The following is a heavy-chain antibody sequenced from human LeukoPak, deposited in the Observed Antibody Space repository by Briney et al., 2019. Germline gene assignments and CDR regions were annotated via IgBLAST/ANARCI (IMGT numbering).Heavy chain of an antibody. CDR3: ARVWAVDRRAFGELLSDY. Sequence: SETLSLTCTVSGGSISSYYWSWIRQPPGKGLEWIGYIYYSGSTNYNPSLKSRVTISVDTSKNQFSLKPSSVTAADTAVYYCARVWAVDRRAFGELLSDYWGQGTLVTVSS. CDR2: IYYSGST. D-gene: IGHD3-10*01. CDR1: GGSISSYY. J-gene: IGHJ4*02. V-gene: IGHV4-59*01.